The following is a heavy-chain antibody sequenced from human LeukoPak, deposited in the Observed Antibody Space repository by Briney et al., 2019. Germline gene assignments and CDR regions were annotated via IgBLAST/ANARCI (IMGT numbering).Heavy chain of an antibody. D-gene: IGHD1-7*01. CDR2: ISAYNGNT. Sequence: ASVKVSCKASGYTFTSYDISWVRQAPGQGLEWMGWISAYNGNTNYAQKLQGRVTMTTDTSTSTAYMELRSLRSDDTAVYYCASPSYNWNYQSYYYYGMDVWGQGTTVTVSS. CDR3: ASPSYNWNYQSYYYYGMDV. J-gene: IGHJ6*02. V-gene: IGHV1-18*01. CDR1: GYTFTSYD.